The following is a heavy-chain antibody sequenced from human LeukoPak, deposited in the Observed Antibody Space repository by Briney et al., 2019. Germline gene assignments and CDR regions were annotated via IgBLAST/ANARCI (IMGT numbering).Heavy chain of an antibody. CDR2: IYHSGST. Sequence: SETLSLTCTVSGGSISSSSYYWGWIRQPPGKGLEWIGSIYHSGSTYCNPSLKSRVTISVDTSKNQFSLKLSSVTAADTAVYYCARMARYCSGGSCYSDYWGQGTLVTVSS. D-gene: IGHD2-15*01. CDR1: GGSISSSSYY. J-gene: IGHJ4*02. CDR3: ARMARYCSGGSCYSDY. V-gene: IGHV4-39*07.